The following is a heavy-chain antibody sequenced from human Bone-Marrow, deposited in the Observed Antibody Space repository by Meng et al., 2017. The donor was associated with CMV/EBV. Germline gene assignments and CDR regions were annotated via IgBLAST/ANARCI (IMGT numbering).Heavy chain of an antibody. CDR3: ARDLVHYYGSGGYYQYRYYYYGMAV. Sequence: GESLKISCAASGFTFSSYGMHWVRQAPGKGLEWVAVISYDGSNKYYADSVKGRFTISRDNSKNTLYLQMNSLRDEDTAMYYCARDLVHYYGSGGYYQYRYYYYGMAVWGRGPTVTCSS. V-gene: IGHV3-30*19. CDR1: GFTFSSYG. D-gene: IGHD3-10*01. J-gene: IGHJ6*01. CDR2: ISYDGSNK.